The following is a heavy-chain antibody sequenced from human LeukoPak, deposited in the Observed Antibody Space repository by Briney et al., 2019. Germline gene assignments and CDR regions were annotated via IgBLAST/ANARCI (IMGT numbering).Heavy chain of an antibody. CDR1: GYTFTGYY. J-gene: IGHJ3*02. CDR3: ARDRSLDTAMPDAFDI. D-gene: IGHD5-18*01. CDR2: INPNSGGT. Sequence: GASVKVSCKASGYTFTGYYMHWVRQAPGQGLEWMGWINPNSGGTNYAQKFQGRVTMTRDTSISTAYMELSGLRSDDTAVYYCARDRSLDTAMPDAFDIWGQGTMVTVSS. V-gene: IGHV1-2*02.